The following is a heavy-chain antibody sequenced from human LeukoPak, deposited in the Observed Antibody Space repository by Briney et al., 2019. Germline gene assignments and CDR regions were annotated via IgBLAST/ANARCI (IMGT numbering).Heavy chain of an antibody. Sequence: GGSLRLSCAASGFTFSDYYMSWIRQAPGKGLECVSYISSSGSTIYYADSVKGRFTISRDNAKNSLYLQMNSLRAEDTAVYYCARTNSIVGATMDYFDYWGQGTLVTVSS. CDR3: ARTNSIVGATMDYFDY. J-gene: IGHJ4*02. D-gene: IGHD1-26*01. CDR2: ISSSGSTI. V-gene: IGHV3-11*01. CDR1: GFTFSDYY.